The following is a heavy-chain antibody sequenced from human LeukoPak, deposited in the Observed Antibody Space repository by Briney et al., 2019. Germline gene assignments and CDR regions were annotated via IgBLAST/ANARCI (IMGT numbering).Heavy chain of an antibody. CDR3: AKDVGSGSGLGEGYFDY. CDR2: ISSSGSPI. CDR1: GFTFSGYE. V-gene: IGHV3-48*03. J-gene: IGHJ4*02. D-gene: IGHD3-16*01. Sequence: GGSLRLSCAASGFTFSGYEMNWVRQAPGKGLEWVSYISSSGSPIYYADSVKGRFTISRDNSKNSLYLQMNSLRTEDTALYYCAKDVGSGSGLGEGYFDYWGQGTLVTVSS.